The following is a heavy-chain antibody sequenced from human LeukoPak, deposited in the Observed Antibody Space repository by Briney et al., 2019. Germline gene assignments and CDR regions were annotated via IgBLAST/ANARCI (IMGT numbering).Heavy chain of an antibody. V-gene: IGHV3-53*01. CDR2: IDSVDGA. Sequence: GGSLRLSCAASGFTVSSNCMSWVRQAPGKGLEWVSVIDSVDGAYYADSVKGRFIISRDNSKNTLYLQMNSLRAEDTAVYYCARGGMVATIENWGQGTLVTVSS. CDR1: GFTVSSNC. J-gene: IGHJ4*02. D-gene: IGHD5-12*01. CDR3: ARGGMVATIEN.